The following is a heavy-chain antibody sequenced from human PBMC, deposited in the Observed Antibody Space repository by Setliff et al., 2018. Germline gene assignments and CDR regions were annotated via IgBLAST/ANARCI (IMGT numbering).Heavy chain of an antibody. V-gene: IGHV3-7*01. CDR1: GFTFNTFW. J-gene: IGHJ5*02. CDR3: ARDVYDFRTGLADP. Sequence: GALRLSCAASGFTFNTFWMTWVRQAPGRGLEWVANINPGGSEEYYLDSVKGRFTISRDNAKTSLYLLMNSLRADDTAVYYCARDVYDFRTGLADPWGQGILVTVSS. D-gene: IGHD3-3*01. CDR2: INPGGSEE.